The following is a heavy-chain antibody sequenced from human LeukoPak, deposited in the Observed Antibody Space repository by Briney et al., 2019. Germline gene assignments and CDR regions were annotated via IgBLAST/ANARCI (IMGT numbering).Heavy chain of an antibody. J-gene: IGHJ6*03. CDR3: AKAHYYDSSGTPFNYYYYMDV. Sequence: GGSLRLSCAASGFTFSSYGMHWVRQAPGKGLEWVAFIRYDGSNKYYADSVKGRFTISRDNSKNTLYLQMNSLRAEDTAVYYCAKAHYYDSSGTPFNYYYYMDVWGKGTTVTVSS. CDR1: GFTFSSYG. V-gene: IGHV3-30*02. D-gene: IGHD3-22*01. CDR2: IRYDGSNK.